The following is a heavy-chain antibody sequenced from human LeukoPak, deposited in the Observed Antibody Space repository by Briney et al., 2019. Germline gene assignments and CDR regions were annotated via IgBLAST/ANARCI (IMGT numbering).Heavy chain of an antibody. D-gene: IGHD2-2*01. CDR2: IYYSGST. CDR1: GGSISSSSYY. Sequence: SETLSLTCTVSGGSISSSSYYWGWIRQPPGKGLEWIGSIYYSGSTYYNPSLKSRVTISVDTSKNQFSLKLSSVTAADTAVYYCARDSVVVPAAMRGGFDPWGQGTLVTVSS. V-gene: IGHV4-39*07. CDR3: ARDSVVVPAAMRGGFDP. J-gene: IGHJ5*02.